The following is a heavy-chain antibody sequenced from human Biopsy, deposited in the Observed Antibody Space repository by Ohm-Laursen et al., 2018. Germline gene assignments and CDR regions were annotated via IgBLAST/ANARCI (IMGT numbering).Heavy chain of an antibody. J-gene: IGHJ4*02. Sequence: GASVKVSCKASGYPFITYGISWVRQAPGQGLEWMGWISPKSGDTNYAHKFQGNITMTRDTSMSTAYMEMSRLRCDDTAVYYCALQSVAQMKNFDYWGQGTLVTVSS. CDR1: GYPFITYG. CDR3: ALQSVAQMKNFDY. D-gene: IGHD6-19*01. V-gene: IGHV1-18*01. CDR2: ISPKSGDT.